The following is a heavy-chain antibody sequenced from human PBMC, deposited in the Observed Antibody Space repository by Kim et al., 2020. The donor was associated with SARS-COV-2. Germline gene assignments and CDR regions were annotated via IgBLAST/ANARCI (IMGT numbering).Heavy chain of an antibody. CDR1: GGSISSYY. CDR3: FRNLVCRRLLEKKNFDH. Sequence: SETLSLTCTVSGGSISSYYWSWFRQPPGKGLEWIGYIYYSGSTNYNPSLMRRVTISAETTRASSPFNEPDTGRAHDSTPVTFRNLVCRRLLEKKNFDHWG. V-gene: IGHV4-59*01. J-gene: IGHJ2*01. CDR2: IYYSGST. D-gene: IGHD2-2*01.